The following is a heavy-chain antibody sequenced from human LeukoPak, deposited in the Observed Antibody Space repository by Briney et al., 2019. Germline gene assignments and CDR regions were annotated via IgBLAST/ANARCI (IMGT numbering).Heavy chain of an antibody. D-gene: IGHD6-19*01. CDR1: GGSFSGYY. J-gene: IGHJ4*02. Sequence: TSETLSLTCAVYGGSFSGYYWSWIRQPPGKGLEWIGEINHSGSTNYNPSLKSRVTISVDTSKNQFSLKLSSVTAADTAVYYCARRSSGWYPRWGQGTLVTVSS. CDR2: INHSGST. V-gene: IGHV4-34*01. CDR3: ARRSSGWYPR.